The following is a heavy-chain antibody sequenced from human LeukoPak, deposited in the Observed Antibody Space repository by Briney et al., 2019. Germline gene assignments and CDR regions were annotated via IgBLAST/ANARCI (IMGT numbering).Heavy chain of an antibody. CDR1: GFTFSDYY. V-gene: IGHV3-11*01. CDR2: MSSSGNTI. CDR3: ATYIYCSSTSCFRRLLDN. J-gene: IGHJ4*02. D-gene: IGHD2-2*01. Sequence: GGSLRLSCAASGFTFSDYYMSWIRQALGKGLEWVSYMSSSGNTIYYADSVRGRFTISRDNAKNSLYLQMHSLRAEDTAVYYCATYIYCSSTSCFRRLLDNWGQGTQVTVSA.